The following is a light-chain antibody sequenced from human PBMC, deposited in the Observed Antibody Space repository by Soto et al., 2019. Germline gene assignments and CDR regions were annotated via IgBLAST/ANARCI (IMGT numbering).Light chain of an antibody. CDR1: QTVRGNY. V-gene: IGKV3D-20*02. CDR3: QESHTSGT. CDR2: EAS. Sequence: FVLTQSPGTLSLSPGERATLSCRASQTVRGNYIAWYQQKPGQAPRVLIFEASRRATGTPDRFSGSGSGTDFTLTISSLLPEDFATYFCQESHTSGTFGQGTKLEI. J-gene: IGKJ2*01.